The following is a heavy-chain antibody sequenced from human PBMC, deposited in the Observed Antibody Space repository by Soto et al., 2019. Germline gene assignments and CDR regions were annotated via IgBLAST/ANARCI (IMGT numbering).Heavy chain of an antibody. V-gene: IGHV1-2*04. CDR2: INPNSGGT. CDR3: ARAKYQLLKPDY. D-gene: IGHD2-2*01. Sequence: ASVKVSCKASGYTFTGYYMHWVRQAPGQGLEWMGWINPNSGGTNYAQKFQGWVTMTRDTSISTAYMELSRLRSDDTAVYYCARAKYQLLKPDYWSQGTLVTVSS. CDR1: GYTFTGYY. J-gene: IGHJ4*02.